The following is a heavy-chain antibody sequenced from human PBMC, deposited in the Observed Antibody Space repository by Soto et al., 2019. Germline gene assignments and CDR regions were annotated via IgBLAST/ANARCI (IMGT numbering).Heavy chain of an antibody. CDR2: IYPGDSDT. CDR1: GYSFTSYW. V-gene: IGHV5-51*01. D-gene: IGHD4-17*01. Sequence: PGESLKISCKGSGYSFTSYWIGWVRQMPGKGLEWMGIIYPGDSDTRYSPSFQGQVTISADKSTSTAYLQWSSLKASDTAMYYCARQTTVTNLYYYYYYMDVWGKGTTVTVSS. CDR3: ARQTTVTNLYYYYYYMDV. J-gene: IGHJ6*03.